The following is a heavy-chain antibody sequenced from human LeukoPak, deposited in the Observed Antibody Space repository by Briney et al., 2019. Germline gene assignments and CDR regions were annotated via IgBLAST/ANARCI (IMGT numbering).Heavy chain of an antibody. CDR3: ARGADPYYYYYMDV. CDR2: INHSGST. CDR1: GFTFNTYW. Sequence: WGSLRLSCAASGFTFNTYWMSWIRQPPGKGLEWIGEINHSGSTNYNPSLKSRVTISVDTSKNQFSLKLSSVTAADTAVYYCARGADPYYYYYMDVWGKGTTVTVSS. V-gene: IGHV4-34*01. J-gene: IGHJ6*03.